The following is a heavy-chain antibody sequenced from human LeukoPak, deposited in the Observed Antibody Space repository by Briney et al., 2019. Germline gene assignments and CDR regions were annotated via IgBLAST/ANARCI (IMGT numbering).Heavy chain of an antibody. J-gene: IGHJ4*02. CDR1: GGSIRGYY. Sequence: PSETLSLTCAVSGGSIRGYYWSWIRQPPGKGLEWIGYIYYSGISNYNPSLKSRVTISVDTSNNQFSLRLSSVTAADTAMYYCAREKYGGSNDYWGQGTLVTVSS. D-gene: IGHD1-26*01. CDR2: IYYSGIS. CDR3: AREKYGGSNDY. V-gene: IGHV4-59*01.